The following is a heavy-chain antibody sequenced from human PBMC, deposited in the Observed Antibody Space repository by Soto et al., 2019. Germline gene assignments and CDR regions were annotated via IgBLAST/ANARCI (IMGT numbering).Heavy chain of an antibody. D-gene: IGHD5-12*01. CDR2: ISGSGGST. CDR1: GFTFSSYA. CDR3: AKDEEMATTNDAFDI. J-gene: IGHJ3*02. V-gene: IGHV3-23*01. Sequence: GGSLRLSCAASGFTFSSYAMSWVRQAPGKGLGWVSAISGSGGSTYYADSVKGRFTISRDNSKNTLYLQMNSLRAEDTAVYYCAKDEEMATTNDAFDIWGQGTMVTVSS.